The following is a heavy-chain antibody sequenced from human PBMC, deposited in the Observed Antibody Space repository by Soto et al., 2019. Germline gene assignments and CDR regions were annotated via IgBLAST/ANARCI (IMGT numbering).Heavy chain of an antibody. CDR1: GYTFRNYG. D-gene: IGHD3-3*01. Sequence: QVQLVQSGAEVKRPGASVKVSCKASGYTFRNYGITWVRQAPGQGLEWMAWISPYNGNTNYAQELQGRVTLTTDTSTNTAYMELRSLTSEDTAMYYCARDLVSGSDFWRAYNGGYFDYWGQGTLVNVSS. CDR2: ISPYNGNT. J-gene: IGHJ4*02. V-gene: IGHV1-18*01. CDR3: ARDLVSGSDFWRAYNGGYFDY.